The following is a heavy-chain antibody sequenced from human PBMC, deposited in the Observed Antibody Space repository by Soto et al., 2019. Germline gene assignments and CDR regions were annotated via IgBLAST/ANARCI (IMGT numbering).Heavy chain of an antibody. Sequence: SETLSLTCAVYGGSFSSYYWSWIRQPPGKGLEWIGYIYYSGSTNYNPSLKSRVTISVDTSKNQFSLKLSSVTAADTAVYYCARVSERFLEWFFDYWGQGTLVTVSS. J-gene: IGHJ4*02. CDR2: IYYSGST. CDR1: GGSFSSYY. V-gene: IGHV4-59*01. D-gene: IGHD3-3*01. CDR3: ARVSERFLEWFFDY.